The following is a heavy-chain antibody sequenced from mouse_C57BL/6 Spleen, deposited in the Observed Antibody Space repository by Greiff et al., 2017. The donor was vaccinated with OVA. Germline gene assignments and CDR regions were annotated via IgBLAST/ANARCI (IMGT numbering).Heavy chain of an antibody. J-gene: IGHJ2*01. V-gene: IGHV5-17*01. D-gene: IGHD3-3*01. CDR1: GFTFSDYG. CDR2: ISSGSSTI. Sequence: EVHLVESGGGLVKPGGSLKLSCAASGFTFSDYGMHWVRQAPEKGLEWVAYISSGSSTIYYADTVKGRFTISRDNAKNTLFLQMTSLRSEDTAMYYCARHTGTRFDYWGQGTTLTVSS. CDR3: ARHTGTRFDY.